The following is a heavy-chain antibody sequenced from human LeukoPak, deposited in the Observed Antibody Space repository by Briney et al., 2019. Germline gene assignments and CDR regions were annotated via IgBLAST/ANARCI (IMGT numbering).Heavy chain of an antibody. J-gene: IGHJ4*02. D-gene: IGHD6-19*01. V-gene: IGHV3-7*01. CDR2: IREDGGEK. Sequence: GGSLRLSCAASGFTFSNYWMSWVRQAPGKGLEWVANIREDGGEKYSVDSVKGRFTISRDNAMNSLYLEMNSLRAEDTAVYHCARDRRLRAVAGTIIFDYWGQGTLVTVFS. CDR3: ARDRRLRAVAGTIIFDY. CDR1: GFTFSNYW.